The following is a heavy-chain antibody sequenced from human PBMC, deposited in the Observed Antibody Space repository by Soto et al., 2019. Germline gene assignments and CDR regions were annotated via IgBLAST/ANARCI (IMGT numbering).Heavy chain of an antibody. CDR3: ARVGGSRRLQWVDY. Sequence: QVQLQESGPGLVKPSGTLSLTCAVSGGSISSSNWWCWVRQPPGKGLEWLGEIYHSGSTNYNPSPQRRVTISVDKAKNQFCLKLSSVPAADTAVYYCARVGGSRRLQWVDYWGQGTLVTVSS. CDR1: GGSISSSNW. D-gene: IGHD2-21*02. J-gene: IGHJ4*02. CDR2: IYHSGST. V-gene: IGHV4-4*02.